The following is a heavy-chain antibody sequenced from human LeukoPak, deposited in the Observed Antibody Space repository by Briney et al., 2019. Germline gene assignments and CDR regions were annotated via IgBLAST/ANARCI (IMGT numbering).Heavy chain of an antibody. CDR2: IYYGGST. Sequence: SETLSLTCTVSGGSISSGDYYWSWIRQPPGKGLEWIGYIYYGGSTYYNPSLKSRVTISVDTSKNQFSLKLSSVTAADTAVYYCARRPTYYDFWSGYQGAAFDIWGQGTMVTVSS. CDR3: ARRPTYYDFWSGYQGAAFDI. CDR1: GGSISSGDYY. D-gene: IGHD3-3*01. J-gene: IGHJ3*02. V-gene: IGHV4-30-4*08.